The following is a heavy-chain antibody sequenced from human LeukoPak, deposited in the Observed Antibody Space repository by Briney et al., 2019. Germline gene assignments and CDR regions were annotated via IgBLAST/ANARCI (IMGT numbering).Heavy chain of an antibody. CDR3: AREGGDPGYYFDY. CDR1: GFTFSSYE. J-gene: IGHJ4*02. CDR2: ISSSGSTI. V-gene: IGHV3-48*03. Sequence: GGSLRLSCAASGFTFSSYEMNWVRQAPGKGLEWVSYISSSGSTIYYADSVKGRFTISRDNAKNSLYLQMNSLRAEDTAVYYCAREGGDPGYYFDYWGQGTLVTVSS. D-gene: IGHD3-16*01.